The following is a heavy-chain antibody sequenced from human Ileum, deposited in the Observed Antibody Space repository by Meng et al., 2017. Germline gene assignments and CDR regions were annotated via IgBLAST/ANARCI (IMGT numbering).Heavy chain of an antibody. J-gene: IGHJ5*02. CDR3: AGQPTSSGAGYSWFDP. CDR1: CGSVTSGSYD. D-gene: IGHD2-2*01. V-gene: IGHV4-39*01. CDR2: ITYTGNS. Sequence: QLQLQESGPGPVKPTETLFLTVFVFCGSVTSGSYDWGWIRQPPGKGLGWGGGITYTGNSYTTPSLKARLTTSLDTSKNQFSLRLNSLTAADTAVYYCAGQPTSSGAGYSWFDPWGQGILVTVSS.